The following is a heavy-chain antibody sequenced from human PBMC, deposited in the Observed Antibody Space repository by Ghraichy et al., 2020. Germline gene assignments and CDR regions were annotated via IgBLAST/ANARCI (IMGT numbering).Heavy chain of an antibody. Sequence: SETLSLTCTVSGGSISSYYWSWIRQPPGKGLEWIGYIYYSGSTNYNPSLKSRVTISVDTSKNQFSLKLSSVTAADTAVYYCARQNTAMAIVFDYWGQGTLGTLSS. V-gene: IGHV4-59*08. D-gene: IGHD5-18*01. CDR1: GGSISSYY. CDR3: ARQNTAMAIVFDY. CDR2: IYYSGST. J-gene: IGHJ4*02.